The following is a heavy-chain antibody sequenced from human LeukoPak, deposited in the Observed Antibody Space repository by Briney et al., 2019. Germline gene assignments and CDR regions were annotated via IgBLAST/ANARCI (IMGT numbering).Heavy chain of an antibody. CDR3: ARHLGGYSSSTQFDY. Sequence: GESLKISCKGSGYSLTSYWIGWVRQMPGKGLEWMGIIYPGDSDTRYSPSFQGQVTISADKSISTAYLQWSSLKASDTAMYYCARHLGGYSSSTQFDYWGQGTLVTVSS. D-gene: IGHD1-26*01. J-gene: IGHJ4*02. V-gene: IGHV5-51*01. CDR1: GYSLTSYW. CDR2: IYPGDSDT.